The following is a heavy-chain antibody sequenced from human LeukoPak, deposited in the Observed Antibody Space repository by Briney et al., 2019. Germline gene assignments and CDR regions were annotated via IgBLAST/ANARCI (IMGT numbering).Heavy chain of an antibody. CDR3: AADGYSRDYYFDY. J-gene: IGHJ4*02. D-gene: IGHD6-13*01. V-gene: IGHV1-69*01. CDR2: IIPIFGTA. Sequence: ASVTVSCTASGGTFSSYAISWVRQAPGQGLEWMGGIIPIFGTANYAQKFQGRVTITADESTSTAYMELSSLRSEDTAVYYCAADGYSRDYYFDYWGQGTLVTVSS. CDR1: GGTFSSYA.